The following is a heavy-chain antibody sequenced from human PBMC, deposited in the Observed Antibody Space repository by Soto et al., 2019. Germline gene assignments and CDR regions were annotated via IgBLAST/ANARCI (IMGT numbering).Heavy chain of an antibody. D-gene: IGHD3-16*01. CDR1: GYTFTSYG. CDR3: ARDLPGVMTTFRYYYYGMDV. J-gene: IGHJ6*02. Sequence: QVQLVQSGAEVKKPGASVKVSCKASGYTFTSYGISWVRQAPGQGLEWMGWISAYNGNTNYAQKLQGRVTMTTDTSTSTAYMELRSLRSDDTAVYYCARDLPGVMTTFRYYYYGMDVWGQGTTVTVSS. CDR2: ISAYNGNT. V-gene: IGHV1-18*01.